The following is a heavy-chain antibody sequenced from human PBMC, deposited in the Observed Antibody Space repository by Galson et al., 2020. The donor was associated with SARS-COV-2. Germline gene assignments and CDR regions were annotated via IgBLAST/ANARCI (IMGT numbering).Heavy chain of an antibody. CDR3: AREIGGIYGVVIKRYNWFDP. J-gene: IGHJ5*02. D-gene: IGHD3-3*01. CDR2: IIPIFGTA. V-gene: IGHV1-69*05. Sequence: ASVKVSCKASGGTFSSYAISWVRQAPGQGLEWMGGIIPIFGTANYAQKFQGRVTITTDESTSTAYMELSSLRSEDTAVYYCAREIGGIYGVVIKRYNWFDPWGQGTLVTVSS. CDR1: GGTFSSYA.